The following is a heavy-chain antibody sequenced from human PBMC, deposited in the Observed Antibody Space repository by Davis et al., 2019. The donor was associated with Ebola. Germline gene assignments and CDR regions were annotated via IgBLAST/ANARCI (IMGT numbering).Heavy chain of an antibody. V-gene: IGHV3-30*03. D-gene: IGHD1-26*01. Sequence: GESLKISCAASGFTFSSYGMHWVRQAPGKGLEWVAVISYDGSNKYYADSVKGRFTISRDNSKNTLYLQINSLRSDDTAVYYCATRVAQKRIVEATPTDAFDIWGQGTMVTVSS. J-gene: IGHJ3*02. CDR1: GFTFSSYG. CDR2: ISYDGSNK. CDR3: ATRVAQKRIVEATPTDAFDI.